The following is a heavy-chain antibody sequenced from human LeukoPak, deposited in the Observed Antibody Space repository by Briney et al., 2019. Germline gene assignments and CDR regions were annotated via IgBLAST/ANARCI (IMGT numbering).Heavy chain of an antibody. V-gene: IGHV4-34*01. J-gene: IGHJ4*02. Sequence: SETLSLTCTVYGGSFSGYYWSWIRQPPGKGLEWIGEINQSGSTNYNPSLESRVTISVVTSKRQFSLKLSSVTAADTAVYYCARFPVVMLRGVHLTKFYFDYWGQGALVTVSS. CDR1: GGSFSGYY. D-gene: IGHD3-10*01. CDR3: ARFPVVMLRGVHLTKFYFDY. CDR2: INQSGST.